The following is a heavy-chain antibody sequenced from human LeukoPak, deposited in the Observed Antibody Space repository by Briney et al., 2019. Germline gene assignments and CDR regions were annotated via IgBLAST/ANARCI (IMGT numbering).Heavy chain of an antibody. CDR1: GFTVSSNY. V-gene: IGHV3-23*01. CDR2: ISGSGGST. Sequence: PGGSLRLSCAASGFTVSSNYMSWVRQAPGKGLEWVSAISGSGGSTYYADSVKGRFTISRDNSKNTLYLQMNSLRAEDTAVYYCAKYDTAMVSIWYFDLWGRGTLVTVSS. J-gene: IGHJ2*01. D-gene: IGHD5-18*01. CDR3: AKYDTAMVSIWYFDL.